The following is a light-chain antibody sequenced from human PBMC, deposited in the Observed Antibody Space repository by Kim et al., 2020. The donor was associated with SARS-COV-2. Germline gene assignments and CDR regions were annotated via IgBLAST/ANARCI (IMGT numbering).Light chain of an antibody. CDR3: QSYDSSSLWV. V-gene: IGLV6-57*03. CDR2: EDK. CDR1: SRSIASNY. Sequence: KTLPTSCTPVSRSIASNYVQWYQQRPGSAPTTVIYEDKQRPSGVPDRFSGSIDSSSNSASLTISGLKTEDEADYYCQSYDSSSLWVFGGGTQLTVL. J-gene: IGLJ3*02.